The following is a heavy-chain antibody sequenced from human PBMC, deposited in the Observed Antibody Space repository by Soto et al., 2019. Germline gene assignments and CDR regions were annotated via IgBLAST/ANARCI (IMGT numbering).Heavy chain of an antibody. CDR2: ISSSSSYT. V-gene: IGHV3-11*06. CDR3: ARDWGYYDSSGYYYSDGMDV. CDR1: GFTFSDYY. D-gene: IGHD3-22*01. Sequence: PGGSLRLSCAASGFTFSDYYMSWIRQAPGKGLEWVSYISSSSSYTNYADSVKGRFTISRDNAKNSLYLQMNSLRAEDTAVYYCARDWGYYDSSGYYYSDGMDVWGQGTTVTVS. J-gene: IGHJ6*02.